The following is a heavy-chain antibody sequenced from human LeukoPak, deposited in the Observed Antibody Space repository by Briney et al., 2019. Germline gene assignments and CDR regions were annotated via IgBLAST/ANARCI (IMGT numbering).Heavy chain of an antibody. CDR3: ARDGLGYCSGGSCYSTLDY. CDR1: GFTFSSYG. V-gene: IGHV3-30*02. CDR2: IRYDGSNK. J-gene: IGHJ4*02. Sequence: GGSLRLSCAASGFTFSSYGMHWVRQAPGKGLEWVAFIRYDGSNKYYADSVKGRFTISRDNSKNTLYLQMNSLRAEDTAVYYCARDGLGYCSGGSCYSTLDYWGQGTLVTVSS. D-gene: IGHD2-15*01.